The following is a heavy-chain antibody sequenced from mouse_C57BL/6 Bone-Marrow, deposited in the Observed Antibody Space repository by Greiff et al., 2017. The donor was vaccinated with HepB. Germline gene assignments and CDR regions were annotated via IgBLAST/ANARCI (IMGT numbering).Heavy chain of an antibody. Sequence: VQLQQSGAELMKPGASVKLSCKPPGNTLPGYWKGGVKKRPGHGLEWIGEILPGSGSTNYNEKFKGKATFTADTSSNTAYMQLSSLTTEDSAIYYCARAHGWLPFAYWGQGTLVTVSA. CDR1: GNTLPGYW. CDR3: ARAHGWLPFAY. D-gene: IGHD2-3*01. V-gene: IGHV1-9*01. J-gene: IGHJ3*01. CDR2: ILPGSGST.